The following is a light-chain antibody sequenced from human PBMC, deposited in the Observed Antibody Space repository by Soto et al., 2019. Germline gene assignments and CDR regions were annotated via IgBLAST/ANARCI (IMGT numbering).Light chain of an antibody. V-gene: IGLV2-14*01. Sequence: QSVLTQPASVSGSPGQSFTISCTGSSXDVGAYNFVSWYQHHPGKAPKLILYEVTTRPSGVSSRFSGSKSGNTASLTISGLQADDEASYYCSSYTSSNTPYVFGTGTKVTVL. J-gene: IGLJ1*01. CDR1: SXDVGAYNF. CDR2: EVT. CDR3: SSYTSSNTPYV.